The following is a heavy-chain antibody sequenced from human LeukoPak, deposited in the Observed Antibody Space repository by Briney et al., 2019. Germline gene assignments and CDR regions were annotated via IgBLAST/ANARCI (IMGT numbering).Heavy chain of an antibody. CDR2: ISSDGSSA. J-gene: IGHJ4*02. CDR1: GFTFSSYW. Sequence: GGSLRLSCAASGFTFSSYWMHWVRQAPGKGLVWVSRISSDGSSATYADSVKGRFTISRDNAKNTLYLQMNSLRAEDTAVYYCASRYYVDFWGQGTLVTVSS. D-gene: IGHD3-10*01. V-gene: IGHV3-74*01. CDR3: ASRYYVDF.